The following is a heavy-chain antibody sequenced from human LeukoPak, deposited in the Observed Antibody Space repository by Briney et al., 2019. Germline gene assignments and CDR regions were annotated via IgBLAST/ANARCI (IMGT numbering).Heavy chain of an antibody. J-gene: IGHJ5*02. D-gene: IGHD5-18*01. V-gene: IGHV4-34*01. CDR2: INHSGST. CDR1: GGSFSGYY. Sequence: SETLSLTCVVYGGSFSGYYWSWIRQPPGKGLEWIGEINHSGSTNYNPSLKSRVTISVDTSKNQFSLKLSSVTAADTAVYYCARGIQLWLNWFDPWGQGTLVTVSS. CDR3: ARGIQLWLNWFDP.